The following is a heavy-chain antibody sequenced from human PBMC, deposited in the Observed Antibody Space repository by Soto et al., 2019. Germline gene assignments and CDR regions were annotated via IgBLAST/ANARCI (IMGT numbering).Heavy chain of an antibody. CDR3: ATDRYCKSLYYFDY. CDR2: IYYSGST. V-gene: IGHV4-30-4*01. CDR1: SGSISSGDYY. D-gene: IGHD2-8*02. Sequence: SETLSLTCTVSSGSISSGDYYWSWIRQPPGKGLEWIGYIYYSGSTYYNPSLKSRVTISVDTTQNKFSLQLSSVTAADTAVYYCATDRYCKSLYYFDYLRKGTLVTASS. J-gene: IGHJ4*02.